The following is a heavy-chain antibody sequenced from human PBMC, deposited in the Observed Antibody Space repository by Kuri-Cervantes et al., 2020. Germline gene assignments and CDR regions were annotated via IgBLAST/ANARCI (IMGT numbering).Heavy chain of an antibody. CDR1: GFTFSSYA. Sequence: LRLSCAASGFTFSSYAMSWVRQPPGKGLEWIGYIYYSGSTYYNPSLKSRVTISVDTSKNQFSLKLSSVTAADTAVYYCARAYDSGYDYSGYYFDYWGQGTLVTVSS. CDR2: IYYSGST. D-gene: IGHD5-12*01. J-gene: IGHJ4*02. CDR3: ARAYDSGYDYSGYYFDY. V-gene: IGHV4-30-4*08.